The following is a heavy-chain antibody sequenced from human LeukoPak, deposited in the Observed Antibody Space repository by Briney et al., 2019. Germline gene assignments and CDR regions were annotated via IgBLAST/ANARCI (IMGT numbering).Heavy chain of an antibody. J-gene: IGHJ4*02. CDR1: GFTFSSYS. CDR3: ARAVIISRLWYYFDY. CDR2: ISTSSSYK. D-gene: IGHD3-10*01. V-gene: IGHV3-21*01. Sequence: GGSLRLSCAASGFTFSSYSMNWVRQAPGKGLEWVPSISTSSSYKYYADSVKGRFTISGDNAKNSLYLQMNSLRAEDTAVYYCARAVIISRLWYYFDYWGQGTLVTVSS.